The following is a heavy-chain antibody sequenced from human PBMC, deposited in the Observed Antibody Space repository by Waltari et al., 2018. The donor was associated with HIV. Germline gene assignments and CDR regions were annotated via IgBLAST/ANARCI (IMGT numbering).Heavy chain of an antibody. CDR1: GFTLNSVW. D-gene: IGHD3-10*01. CDR3: TSEEDYGSGSHFDY. J-gene: IGHJ4*02. Sequence: EVQLVESGGDLLKPGGCLRLSCAASGFTLNSVWMSWVRQAPGKGREWVGRIKTKGDGGATDYAAAVKGRFTISRDDSKNTVYLQMNSLKIEDTAVYYCTSEEDYGSGSHFDYCGQGTLVTVSS. V-gene: IGHV3-15*01. CDR2: IKTKGDGGAT.